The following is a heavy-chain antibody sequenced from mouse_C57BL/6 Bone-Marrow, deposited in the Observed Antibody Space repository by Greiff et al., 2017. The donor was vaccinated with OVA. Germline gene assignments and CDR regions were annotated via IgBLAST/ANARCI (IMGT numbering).Heavy chain of an antibody. J-gene: IGHJ1*03. CDR1: GYTFTDYY. CDR2: IYPGSGNT. D-gene: IGHD2-1*01. V-gene: IGHV1-76*01. CDR3: ARGVYGNYEGWYFDV. Sequence: VQLQQSGAELVRPGASVKLSCKASGYTFTDYYINWVKQRPGQGLEWIARIYPGSGNTYYNEKFKGKATLTAEKSSSTAYMQLSSLTSEDSAVYFCARGVYGNYEGWYFDVWGTGTTVTVSS.